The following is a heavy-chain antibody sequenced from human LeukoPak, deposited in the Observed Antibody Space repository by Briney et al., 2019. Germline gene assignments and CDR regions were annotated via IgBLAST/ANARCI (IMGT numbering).Heavy chain of an antibody. CDR2: IYYSGST. CDR1: GGSISNYY. Sequence: PSETLSLTCTVSGGSISNYYWSWIRQPPGKGLEWIGYIYYSGSTNYNPSLKSRVTISVDTSKNQFSLKLSSVTAADTAVYYCARLALGYCSGGTCPCYFDHWGQGTLVTVSS. V-gene: IGHV4-59*08. CDR3: ARLALGYCSGGTCPCYFDH. D-gene: IGHD2-15*01. J-gene: IGHJ4*02.